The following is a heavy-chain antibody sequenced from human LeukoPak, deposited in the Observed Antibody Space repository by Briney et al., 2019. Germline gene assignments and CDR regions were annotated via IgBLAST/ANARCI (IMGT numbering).Heavy chain of an antibody. CDR3: ARDERSTIFGVVFYYMDV. CDR1: GFTFSSYS. Sequence: GGSLRLSCAASGFTFSSYSMNWVRQAPGKGREWVSSISSSSSYIYYADSVKGRFTISRDNAKNSLYLQMNSLRAEDTAVYYCARDERSTIFGVVFYYMDVWGKGTTVTVSS. J-gene: IGHJ6*03. V-gene: IGHV3-21*01. CDR2: ISSSSSYI. D-gene: IGHD3-3*01.